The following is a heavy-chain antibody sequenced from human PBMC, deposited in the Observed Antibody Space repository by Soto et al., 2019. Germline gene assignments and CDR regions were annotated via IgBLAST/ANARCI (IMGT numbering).Heavy chain of an antibody. V-gene: IGHV3-7*01. CDR2: IKQDGSEK. D-gene: IGHD2-21*01. Sequence: GGSLRLSCAASGFTFSSYWMSWVRQAPGKGLEWVANIKQDGSEKYYVDSVKGRFTISRDNAKNSLYLQMNSLRAKDTAVYYCARAKGVPYYWFDPWGQGTLVTVS. CDR1: GFTFSSYW. CDR3: ARAKGVPYYWFDP. J-gene: IGHJ5*02.